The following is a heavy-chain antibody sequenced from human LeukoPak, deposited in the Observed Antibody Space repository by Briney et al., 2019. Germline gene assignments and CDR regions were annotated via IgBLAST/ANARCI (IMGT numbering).Heavy chain of an antibody. Sequence: GGSLRLSCAASGFTFSSYAMHWVRQAPGKGLEWLAVISYDGNNKYYANTVKSRFTMCRDNIKNTMYLQMNSLRAEDTAVYYCARSDDESYSSGWYWFDPWGQGTLVTVSS. CDR3: ARSDDESYSSGWYWFDP. CDR1: GFTFSSYA. V-gene: IGHV3-30-3*01. J-gene: IGHJ5*02. CDR2: ISYDGNNK. D-gene: IGHD6-19*01.